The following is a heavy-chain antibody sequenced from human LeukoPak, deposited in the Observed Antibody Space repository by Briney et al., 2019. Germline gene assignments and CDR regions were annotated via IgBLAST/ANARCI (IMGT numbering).Heavy chain of an antibody. CDR1: GFTFSSYA. D-gene: IGHD1-26*01. V-gene: IGHV3-23*01. Sequence: GGSLRLSCAASGFTFSSYAMSWGRHAPGKGLEWVSAISGSGGSTYYADSVKGRFTISRDNSKNTLYLQMNSLRAEDTAVYYCAKGSRVGATVGDAFDIWGQGTMVTVSS. CDR2: ISGSGGST. J-gene: IGHJ3*02. CDR3: AKGSRVGATVGDAFDI.